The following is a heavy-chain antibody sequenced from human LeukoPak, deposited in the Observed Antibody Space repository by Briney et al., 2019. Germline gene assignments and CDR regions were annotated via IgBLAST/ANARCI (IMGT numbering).Heavy chain of an antibody. J-gene: IGHJ4*02. V-gene: IGHV3-53*01. CDR2: IYSGGST. D-gene: IGHD6-19*01. CDR1: GFTVSSNY. CDR3: ARSSGIGWYDY. Sequence: GGSLRLSCAASGFTVSSNYMSWVRQAPGKGLEWVSAIYSGGSTYYADSVMARFAISRDNSKNTLYLLMNSLRAEDTAVYYCARSSGIGWYDYWGQGTLVTVSS.